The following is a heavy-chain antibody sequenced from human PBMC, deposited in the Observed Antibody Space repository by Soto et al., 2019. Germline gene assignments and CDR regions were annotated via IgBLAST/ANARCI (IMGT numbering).Heavy chain of an antibody. CDR1: GFTFDDYA. D-gene: IGHD2-2*01. CDR3: AKDRSWDIVVVPAALYFDY. Sequence: EVQLVESGGGLVQPGRSLRLSCAASGFTFDDYAMHWVRQAPGKGLEWVSGISWNSGSIGYADSVKGRFTISRDNAKNSLYLQMNSLRAEDTALYYCAKDRSWDIVVVPAALYFDYWGQGTLVTVSS. CDR2: ISWNSGSI. V-gene: IGHV3-9*01. J-gene: IGHJ4*02.